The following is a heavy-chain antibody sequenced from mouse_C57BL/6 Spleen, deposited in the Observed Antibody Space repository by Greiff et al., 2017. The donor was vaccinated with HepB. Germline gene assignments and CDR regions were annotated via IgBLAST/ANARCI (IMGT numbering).Heavy chain of an antibody. CDR2: INYDGSST. Sequence: DVMLVESEGGLVQPGSSMKLSCTASGFTFSDYYMAWVRQVPEKGLEWVANINYDGSSTYYLDSLKSRFIISRDNAKNILYLQMSSLKSEDTATYYCARDAYYYGSRYFDVWGTGTTVTVSS. V-gene: IGHV5-16*01. D-gene: IGHD1-1*01. J-gene: IGHJ1*03. CDR1: GFTFSDYY. CDR3: ARDAYYYGSRYFDV.